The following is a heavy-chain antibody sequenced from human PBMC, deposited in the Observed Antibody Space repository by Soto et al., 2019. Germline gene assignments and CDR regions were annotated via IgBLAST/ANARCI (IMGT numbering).Heavy chain of an antibody. CDR2: IYYSGST. CDR3: ARGENYYYYGMDV. Sequence: PXETLALTCTVSGGSISSYYWSWIRQPPGKGLEWIGYIYYSGSTNYNPSLKSRVTISVDTSKNQFSLKLSSVTAADTAVYYCARGENYYYYGMDVWGQGTTVTVSS. V-gene: IGHV4-59*01. CDR1: GGSISSYY. J-gene: IGHJ6*02.